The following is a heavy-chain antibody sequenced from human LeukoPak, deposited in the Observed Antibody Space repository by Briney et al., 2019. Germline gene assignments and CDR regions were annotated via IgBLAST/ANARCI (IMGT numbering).Heavy chain of an antibody. D-gene: IGHD2/OR15-2a*01. CDR2: VNPSGGST. CDR1: GYTFTSYS. CDR3: ARGTNTPIDY. J-gene: IGHJ4*02. V-gene: IGHV1-46*03. Sequence: ASVKVSCKASGYTFTSYSMHRVRQAPGQGLEWMGVVNPSGGSTDYAQRFQGRVSMTRDTSTSTVYMELSSLRSEDTAVYYCARGTNTPIDYWGQGTLVTVSS.